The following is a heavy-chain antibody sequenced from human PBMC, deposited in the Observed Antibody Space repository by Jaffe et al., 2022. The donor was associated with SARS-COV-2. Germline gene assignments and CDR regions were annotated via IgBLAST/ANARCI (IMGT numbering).Heavy chain of an antibody. V-gene: IGHV4-39*01. D-gene: IGHD3-10*01. CDR3: ARLAKGTYDYGYIDY. CDR1: GGSVRTSSYH. CDR2: LYSTGST. J-gene: IGHJ4*02. Sequence: QLQLQESGPGLVKPSETLSLTCTVSGGSVRTSSYHWDWIRQPPGKGLEWIGSLYSTGSTFYRPSLESRVTISVDTSKSQLSLKLSSVTAADTAVYYCARLAKGTYDYGYIDYWGQGTLVSVSS.